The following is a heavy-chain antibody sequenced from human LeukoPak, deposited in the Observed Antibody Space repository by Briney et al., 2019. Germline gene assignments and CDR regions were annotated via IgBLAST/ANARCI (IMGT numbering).Heavy chain of an antibody. V-gene: IGHV1-46*01. J-gene: IGHJ4*02. CDR1: GYTFTSYY. D-gene: IGHD3-16*02. CDR2: INPSGGST. CDR3: AAAMYYDYVWGSYPMGY. Sequence: ASVKVSCKASGYTFTSYYMHWVRQAPGQGLEWMGIINPSGGSTNYAQKFQERVTITRDMSTSTAYMELSSLRSEDTAVYYCAAAMYYDYVWGSYPMGYWGQGTLVTVSS.